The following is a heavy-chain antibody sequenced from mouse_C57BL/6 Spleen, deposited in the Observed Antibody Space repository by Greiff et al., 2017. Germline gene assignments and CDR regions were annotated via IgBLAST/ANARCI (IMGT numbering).Heavy chain of an antibody. CDR3: VSGIVRGNYPYWYFDV. D-gene: IGHD2-1*01. CDR2: ILPGSGST. CDR1: GYTFTGYW. Sequence: VQLLQSGAELMKPGASVKLSCKATGYTFTGYWIEWVKQRPGHGLEWIGEILPGSGSTNYNEKFKGKATFTADTSSNTAYMQLSSLTTEDSAIYYCVSGIVRGNYPYWYFDVWGTGTTVTVSS. J-gene: IGHJ1*03. V-gene: IGHV1-9*01.